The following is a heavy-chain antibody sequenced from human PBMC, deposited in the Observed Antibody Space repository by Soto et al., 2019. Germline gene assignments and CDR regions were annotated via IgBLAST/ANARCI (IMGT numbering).Heavy chain of an antibody. J-gene: IGHJ3*02. CDR2: IKQDGSEK. D-gene: IGHD5-18*01. Sequence: GGSLRLSCAASGFTFSSYWMSWVRQAPGKGLEWVANIKQDGSEKYYVDSVKGRFTISRDNAKNSLYLQMNSLRAEDTAVYYCARVDTAMVFAFDIWGQGTMVTVSS. V-gene: IGHV3-7*01. CDR3: ARVDTAMVFAFDI. CDR1: GFTFSSYW.